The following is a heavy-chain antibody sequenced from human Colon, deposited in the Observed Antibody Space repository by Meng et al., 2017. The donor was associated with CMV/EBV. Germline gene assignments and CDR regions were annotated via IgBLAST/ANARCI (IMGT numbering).Heavy chain of an antibody. D-gene: IGHD1-26*01. CDR3: ARDGGSYLELDS. J-gene: IGHJ5*01. CDR2: SNWNAGSM. CDR1: GLYLDGYG. Sequence: VGCGLYLDGYGMATGRQATGKRIDGVAGSNWNAGSMAHADSVKGRFNISRDNAKNALYLEMNSLRADDTAFYHCARDGGSYLELDSWGRGTLVTVSS. V-gene: IGHV3-20*01.